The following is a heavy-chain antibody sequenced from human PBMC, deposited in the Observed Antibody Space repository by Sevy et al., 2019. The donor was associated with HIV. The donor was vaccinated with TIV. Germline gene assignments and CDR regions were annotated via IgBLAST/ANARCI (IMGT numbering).Heavy chain of an antibody. D-gene: IGHD2-2*01. CDR1: GGSISSYY. CDR2: IYYSGST. CDR3: AGYKLGYCSTTSCSAEGYFDY. V-gene: IGHV4-59*03. Sequence: SETLSLTCTVSGGSISSYYWSWIRQPPGKGLEWIGYIYYSGSTNYNPSLKSRFTISVDTSKNQFSLKLSSVTAAGTAVYYCAGYKLGYCSTTSCSAEGYFDYWGQGTLVTVSS. J-gene: IGHJ4*02.